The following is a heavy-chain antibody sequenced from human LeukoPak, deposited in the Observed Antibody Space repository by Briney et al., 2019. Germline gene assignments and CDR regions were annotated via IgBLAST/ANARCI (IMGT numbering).Heavy chain of an antibody. V-gene: IGHV3-23*01. CDR3: AKVTSIAVFDY. Sequence: GGSLRLSCAASGFTFSSYAMSWVREAPGKGLEWVSAISGSGGSTYYADSVKGRFTISRGNSKNTLYLQMNSLGAEDTAVYYCAKVTSIAVFDYWGQGTLVTVSS. D-gene: IGHD6-19*01. CDR2: ISGSGGST. J-gene: IGHJ4*02. CDR1: GFTFSSYA.